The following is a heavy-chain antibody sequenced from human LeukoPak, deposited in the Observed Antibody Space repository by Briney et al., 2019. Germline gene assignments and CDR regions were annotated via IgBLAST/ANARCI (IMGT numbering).Heavy chain of an antibody. Sequence: GGSLRLSCAASGFTFSSYGMHWVRQAPGKGLEWVAVISYDGSNKYYADSVKGRFTISRDNSKNTLYLQMNSLRAEDTAVYYCAKVYYYGSGRYYNANDDAFDIWGQGTMVTVSS. CDR2: ISYDGSNK. D-gene: IGHD3-10*01. CDR1: GFTFSSYG. CDR3: AKVYYYGSGRYYNANDDAFDI. J-gene: IGHJ3*02. V-gene: IGHV3-30*18.